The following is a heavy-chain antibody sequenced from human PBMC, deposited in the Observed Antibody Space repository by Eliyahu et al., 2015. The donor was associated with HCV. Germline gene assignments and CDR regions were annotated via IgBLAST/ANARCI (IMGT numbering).Heavy chain of an antibody. V-gene: IGHV2-70*01. CDR1: GFSXSTRGMC. CDR2: IDWDDDR. J-gene: IGHJ4*02. Sequence: HVTLRESGPAVVKSTQTLTLTCSFSGFSXSTRGMCVTWIRQPPGRALEWLALIDWDDDRFFNTPLKTRLTISKDTSKNQVILTMTNMDPMDTATYFCARSRDGHNFRYFDYWGQGTLVTVSS. CDR3: ARSRDGHNFRYFDY. D-gene: IGHD5-24*01.